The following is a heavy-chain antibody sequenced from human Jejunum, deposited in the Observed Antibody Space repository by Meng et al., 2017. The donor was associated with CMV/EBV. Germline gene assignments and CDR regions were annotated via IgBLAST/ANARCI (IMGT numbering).Heavy chain of an antibody. CDR2: IQYTGNNK. J-gene: IGHJ4*01. CDR3: AKGKWELLSFDS. CDR1: GFTLSPFG. D-gene: IGHD1-26*01. Sequence: ASGFTLSPFGMHWVRQAPGKGLEWVAFIQYTGNNKHYVESVKGRFTVSRDSSKNTLYLQMNSLRPEDTAVYYCAKGKWELLSFDSWGHGTLVTVSS. V-gene: IGHV3-30*02.